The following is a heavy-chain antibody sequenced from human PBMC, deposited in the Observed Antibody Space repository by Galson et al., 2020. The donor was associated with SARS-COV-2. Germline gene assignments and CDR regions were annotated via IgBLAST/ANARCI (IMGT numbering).Heavy chain of an antibody. D-gene: IGHD3-16*01. CDR1: GGSISSGGYY. V-gene: IGHV4-31*03. J-gene: IGHJ6*02. CDR2: IYYSGST. Sequence: ETSETLSLTCTVSGGSISSGGYYWSWIRQHPGKGLEWIGYIYYSGSTYYNPSLKSRVTISVDTSKNQFSLKLSSVTAADTAVYYCARGEAGGTRYSYYYYGMDVWGQGTTVTVSS. CDR3: ARGEAGGTRYSYYYYGMDV.